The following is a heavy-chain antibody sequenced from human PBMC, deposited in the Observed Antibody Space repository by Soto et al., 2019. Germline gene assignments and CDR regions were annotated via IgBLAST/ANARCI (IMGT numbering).Heavy chain of an antibody. CDR1: GGTISSYT. CDR3: ARDGDVTSTRPRGALDI. J-gene: IGHJ3*02. CDR2: IVPLFGTT. V-gene: IGHV1-69*01. Sequence: QVQLVQSGAEVKKPGSSVKVSCKASGGTISSYTFSWVRQAPGQGLEWMGGIVPLFGTTNDAKIFQGRVTISADESTSTVYMELSSLRSEDSATYYCARDGDVTSTRPRGALDIWGQGTVITVSS. D-gene: IGHD6-6*01.